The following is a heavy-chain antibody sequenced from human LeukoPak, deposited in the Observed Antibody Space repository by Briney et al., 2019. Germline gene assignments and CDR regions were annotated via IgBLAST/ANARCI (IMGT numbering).Heavy chain of an antibody. CDR2: IKHDGSEK. D-gene: IGHD1-26*01. J-gene: IGHJ4*02. CDR1: GFTFSSYA. V-gene: IGHV3-7*01. CDR3: AKDLMWELLSGDY. Sequence: HPGGSLRLSCAASGFTFSSYAMSWVRQAPGKGLEWVANIKHDGSEKHYVDSVKGRFTISRDNAKSSLYLQMNSLRAEDTAVYYCAKDLMWELLSGDYWGQGTLVTVSS.